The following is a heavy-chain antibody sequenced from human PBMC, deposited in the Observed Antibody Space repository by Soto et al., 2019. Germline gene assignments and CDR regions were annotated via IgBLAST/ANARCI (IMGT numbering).Heavy chain of an antibody. V-gene: IGHV1-18*01. CDR3: GRCVVVGLASYYRDGMDL. CDR2: INGYNGRT. D-gene: IGHD2-21*01. CDR1: GYFFSSFG. Sequence: QAQLLQSGGEVKKPGASVRVSCKTSGYFFSSFGISWVREAPGQGLEWMGWINGYNGRTNYAEKFQERVPLTTDHSTATAYMELRSLRSEDTAVYYCGRCVVVGLASYYRDGMDLWGQGTPVTVSS. J-gene: IGHJ6*02.